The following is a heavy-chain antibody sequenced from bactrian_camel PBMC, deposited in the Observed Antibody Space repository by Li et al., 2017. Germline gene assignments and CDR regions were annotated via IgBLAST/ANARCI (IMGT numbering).Heavy chain of an antibody. D-gene: IGHD1*01. CDR3: AATTPYAPCGLGAEFSY. J-gene: IGHJ4*01. Sequence: HVQLVESGGGSVQAGGSLRLSCAVYGRGYSIVGWFRQAPGKEREGVAAIARNGGRSTNRDVAQGRFTISRDPDKNTAFLQMNDLKPEGTAMYYCAATTPYAPCGLGAEFSYWGQGTQVTVS. CDR2: IARNGGRS. V-gene: IGHV3S54*01. CDR1: GRGYSIV.